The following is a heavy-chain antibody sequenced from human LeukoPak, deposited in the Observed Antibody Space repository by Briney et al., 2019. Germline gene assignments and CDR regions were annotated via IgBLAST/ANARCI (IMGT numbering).Heavy chain of an antibody. CDR3: AAEYCGSGFCYTRHSGHDY. D-gene: IGHD2-15*01. Sequence: PGGSLRLSCAASGFTFSTYTMHWVRQAPGKGLEWVAVISYDGNNEYYADSVRGRFTISRDTSRNTLYLQMNSLRVEDTAVYYCAAEYCGSGFCYTRHSGHDYWGQGTLVTVSS. V-gene: IGHV3-30-3*01. CDR1: GFTFSTYT. CDR2: ISYDGNNE. J-gene: IGHJ4*02.